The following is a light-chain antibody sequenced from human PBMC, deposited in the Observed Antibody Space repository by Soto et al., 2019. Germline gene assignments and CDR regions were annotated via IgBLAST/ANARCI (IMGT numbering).Light chain of an antibody. CDR1: QGISSY. CDR2: AAS. CDR3: QQLNSYPIT. Sequence: DIQLTQSPSFLSASLGDRVTITCRASQGISSYLAWYQQKPGKAPKLLICAASTFQSGVPSRFSGSGSGTEFTLTISSLQPEDFATYYCQQLNSYPITFGQGTRLEIK. J-gene: IGKJ5*01. V-gene: IGKV1-9*01.